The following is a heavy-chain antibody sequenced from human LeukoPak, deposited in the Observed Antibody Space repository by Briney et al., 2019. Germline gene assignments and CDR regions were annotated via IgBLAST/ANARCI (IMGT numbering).Heavy chain of an antibody. CDR1: GFTFSRFT. Sequence: GGSLRLSCAASGFTFSRFTMNWVRQAPGKGLEWVSSISSSSSYIHYADSVKGRFTISRDNAKSSLYLQMNSLRADDTAIYYCVAGGDCNYWGQGTLVTVSS. J-gene: IGHJ4*02. V-gene: IGHV3-21*01. CDR2: ISSSSSYI. D-gene: IGHD2-21*02. CDR3: VAGGDCNY.